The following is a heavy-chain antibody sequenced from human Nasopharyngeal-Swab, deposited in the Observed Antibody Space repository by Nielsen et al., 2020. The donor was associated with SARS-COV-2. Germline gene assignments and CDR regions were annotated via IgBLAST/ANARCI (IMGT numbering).Heavy chain of an antibody. CDR1: GFTFSSYG. V-gene: IGHV3-30*18. CDR3: AKPHGGATYSPFFNY. D-gene: IGHD1-26*01. Sequence: GESLKISCAASGFTFSSYGMHWVRQAPGKGLEWVAVISYDGSNKYYADSVKSRFTISRDNSKNTLYLQMNSLRAEDTAVYYCAKPHGGATYSPFFNYWGQGTLVTVSS. CDR2: ISYDGSNK. J-gene: IGHJ4*02.